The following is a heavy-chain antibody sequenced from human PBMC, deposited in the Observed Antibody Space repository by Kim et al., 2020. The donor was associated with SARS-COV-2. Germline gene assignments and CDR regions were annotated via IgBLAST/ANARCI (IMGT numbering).Heavy chain of an antibody. Sequence: SVKVSCKASGGTFSSYAISWVRQAPGQGLEWMGGIIPIFGTANYAQKFQGRVTITADESTSTAYMELSSLRSEDTAVYYCARDRVSSSWHEGWYFDLWGRGTLVTVSS. J-gene: IGHJ2*01. CDR3: ARDRVSSSWHEGWYFDL. D-gene: IGHD6-13*01. V-gene: IGHV1-69*13. CDR2: IIPIFGTA. CDR1: GGTFSSYA.